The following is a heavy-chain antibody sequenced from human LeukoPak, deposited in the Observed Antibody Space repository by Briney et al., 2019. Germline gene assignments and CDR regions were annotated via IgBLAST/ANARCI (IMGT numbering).Heavy chain of an antibody. CDR2: THFSGSS. CDR1: GSSICRHY. Sequence: SETLSLTCSVSGSSICRHYWTWLRQPPGKGLEWIGYTHFSGSSNYNPSLKSRATTSLDRAKNQISLTLTSVTAADTAVYFCARAKAAGSYDFWGQGTLVTVSS. CDR3: ARAKAAGSYDF. V-gene: IGHV4-59*11. D-gene: IGHD6-13*01. J-gene: IGHJ4*02.